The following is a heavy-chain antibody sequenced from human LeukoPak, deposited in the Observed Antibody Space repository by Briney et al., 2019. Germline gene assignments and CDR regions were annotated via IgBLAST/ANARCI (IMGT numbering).Heavy chain of an antibody. CDR1: GFTFSSYA. J-gene: IGHJ4*02. V-gene: IGHV3-23*01. CDR2: ISGSGGST. D-gene: IGHD3-16*01. Sequence: PGGSLRLSCTASGFTFSSYAMSWVRQAPGKGLEWVSVISGSGGSTFYGDSVKGRFTISRDNPKNTLYLQMNSLRAEDTAVYYCAKDGVVTITFEYWGQGTLVTVSS. CDR3: AKDGVVTITFEY.